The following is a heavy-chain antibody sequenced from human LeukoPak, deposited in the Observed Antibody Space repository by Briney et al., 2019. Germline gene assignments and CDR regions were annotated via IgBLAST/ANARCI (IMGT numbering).Heavy chain of an antibody. CDR2: IYYSGST. CDR1: GGSISSYY. J-gene: IGHJ4*02. CDR3: ARTKISGSYWVGFDY. D-gene: IGHD1-26*01. Sequence: PSETLSLTCTVSGGSISSYYWSWIRQPPGKGLEWIGYIYYSGSTNYNPSLKSRVTISVDTSKKQFSLKLSSVTAADPAVYYCARTKISGSYWVGFDYWGQGTLVTVSS. V-gene: IGHV4-59*01.